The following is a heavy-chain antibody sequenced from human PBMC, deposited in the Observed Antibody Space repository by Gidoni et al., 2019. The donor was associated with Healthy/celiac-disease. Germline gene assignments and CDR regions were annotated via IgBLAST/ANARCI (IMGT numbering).Heavy chain of an antibody. J-gene: IGHJ3*02. D-gene: IGHD2-21*02. CDR1: GFTFRSYA. Sequence: QVQLVASGGGVVQPGRSLRLSCAASGFTFRSYAMHWVRQAPGKGLGWVAVISYDGSNKYYADSAKGRFTISRDNSKNTLYLQMNSLRAEDTAVYYCARAGGDSQGDAFDIWGQGTMVTVSS. CDR2: ISYDGSNK. V-gene: IGHV3-30-3*01. CDR3: ARAGGDSQGDAFDI.